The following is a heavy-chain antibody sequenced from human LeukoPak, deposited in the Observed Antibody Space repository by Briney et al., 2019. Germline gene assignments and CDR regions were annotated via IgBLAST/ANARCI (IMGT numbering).Heavy chain of an antibody. CDR2: ISGSGGST. J-gene: IGHJ4*02. CDR1: GFTFSTYN. Sequence: PGGSLRLSCAASGFTFSTYNMNWVRQAPGKGLEWVSAISGSGGSTYYADSVKGRFTISRDNSKNALYLQMNSLRAEDTAVYYCAKGDYGSGTFDYWGQETLVTVSS. V-gene: IGHV3-23*01. CDR3: AKGDYGSGTFDY. D-gene: IGHD3-10*01.